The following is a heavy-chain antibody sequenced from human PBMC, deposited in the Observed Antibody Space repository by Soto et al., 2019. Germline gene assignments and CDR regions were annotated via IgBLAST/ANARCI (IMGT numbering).Heavy chain of an antibody. Sequence: QEQLLQWGAGLLKPSETLSLTCTVYGESFSGFHWSWIRQPPGKGLEWIGEINHSGSTTYNPSLKSRVTISVDTSKHQISLHLNSVAAADTAVYYCARGRSAHYDFMNGYRYDMDVSGKGPTLIVSS. CDR2: INHSGST. CDR1: GESFSGFH. CDR3: ARGRSAHYDFMNGYRYDMDV. D-gene: IGHD3-3*01. V-gene: IGHV4-34*01. J-gene: IGHJ6*03.